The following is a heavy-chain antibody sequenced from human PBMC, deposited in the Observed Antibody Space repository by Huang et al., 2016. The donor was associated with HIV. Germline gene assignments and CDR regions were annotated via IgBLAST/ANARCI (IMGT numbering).Heavy chain of an antibody. Sequence: EVQLVQSGAEVKKPGESLKISCKGSGFSFTNYWIGWVRQLPGKGLAWMGIIYPDDSDTTYSPSFEGQVTISADKSINTAYLQWSSLKASDSAIYYCARPLLGYSYGYYFDQWGQGTLVTVSS. D-gene: IGHD5-18*01. CDR2: IYPDDSDT. CDR3: ARPLLGYSYGYYFDQ. J-gene: IGHJ4*02. CDR1: GFSFTNYW. V-gene: IGHV5-51*03.